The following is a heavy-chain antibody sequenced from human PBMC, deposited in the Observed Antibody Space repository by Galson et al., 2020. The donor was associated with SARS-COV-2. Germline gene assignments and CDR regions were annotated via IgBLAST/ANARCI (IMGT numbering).Heavy chain of an antibody. CDR3: TKEDYGDYGGPWFDP. CDR1: GGSLTSGSYY. CDR2: IYISGNT. J-gene: IGHJ5*02. Sequence: SETLSLTCTVSGGSLTSGSYYWTWIRQPAGKGLAWIGRIYISGNTDYNPSLRSRVTISLDTSKKRFSLKLKSVTAADTAVYYCTKEDYGDYGGPWFDPWGQGTLVTVSS. D-gene: IGHD4-17*01. V-gene: IGHV4-61*02.